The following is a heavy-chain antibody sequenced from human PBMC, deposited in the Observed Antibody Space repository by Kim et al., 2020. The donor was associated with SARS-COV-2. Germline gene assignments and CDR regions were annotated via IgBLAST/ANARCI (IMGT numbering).Heavy chain of an antibody. CDR1: GYTFTSYY. Sequence: ASVKVSCKASGYTFTSYYMHWVRQAPGQGLEWMGIINPSGGSTRYAQKFQGRVTMTRDTSTSTVYMELSSLRSEDTAVYYCAREGASGYYYGSGSPRAFDYWGQGTLVTVSS. J-gene: IGHJ4*02. V-gene: IGHV1-46*01. D-gene: IGHD3-10*01. CDR2: INPSGGST. CDR3: AREGASGYYYGSGSPRAFDY.